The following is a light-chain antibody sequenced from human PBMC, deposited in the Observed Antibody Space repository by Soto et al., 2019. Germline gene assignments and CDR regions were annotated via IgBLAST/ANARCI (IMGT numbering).Light chain of an antibody. J-gene: IGKJ1*01. CDR1: QAVNAR. Sequence: LTQSPAPVSSVPLDTDTHYTRASQAVNARLAWYKHNSGQAPRLLIYLTSNRAAGIPARFSGSGSETDFTLTISDVEPEDFAVYYCHQRQSWPRTFGQGTKVDIK. V-gene: IGKV3-11*01. CDR3: HQRQSWPRT. CDR2: LTS.